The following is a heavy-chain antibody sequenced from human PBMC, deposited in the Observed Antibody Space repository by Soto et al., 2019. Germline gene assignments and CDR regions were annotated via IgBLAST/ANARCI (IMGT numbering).Heavy chain of an antibody. CDR3: ARDRGSGRVGDDAFDI. CDR1: GGTFSSYA. D-gene: IGHD1-26*01. CDR2: IIPIFGTA. Sequence: GASVKVSCKASGGTFSSYAISWVRQAPGQGLERMGGIIPIFGTANYAQKFQGRVTITADESTSTAYMELSSLSSEDTVVYFCARDRGSGRVGDDAFDIWGQGTMVTVSS. J-gene: IGHJ3*02. V-gene: IGHV1-69*13.